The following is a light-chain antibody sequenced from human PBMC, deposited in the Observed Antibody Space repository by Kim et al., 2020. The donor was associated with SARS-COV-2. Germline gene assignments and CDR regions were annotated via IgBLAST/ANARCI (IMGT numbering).Light chain of an antibody. J-gene: IGKJ1*01. CDR1: QGISTY. Sequence: ASTGDRVTITCRARQGISTYLAWYQQKPGKAPKLLIYAASTLQSGVPSRFSGSGSGTDFTLTISCLQSEDFATYYCQQYYSSPPTFGQGTKVDIK. V-gene: IGKV1-8*01. CDR2: AAS. CDR3: QQYYSSPPT.